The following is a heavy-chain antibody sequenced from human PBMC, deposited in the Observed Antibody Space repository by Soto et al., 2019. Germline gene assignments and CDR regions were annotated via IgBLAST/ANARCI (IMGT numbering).Heavy chain of an antibody. CDR2: IYWDDDK. CDR1: GFSLSTSGVG. Sequence: QITLKESGPTLVKPTQTLTLTCTFSGFSLSTSGVGVGWICQPPGKALEWLALIYWDDDKRYSPSLKRRLTSTKDTSKKQVVLTMANLDPLDTATYYCAHRHPRYGDYRAEYFQHWGQGTLVTVSS. J-gene: IGHJ1*01. CDR3: AHRHPRYGDYRAEYFQH. D-gene: IGHD4-17*01. V-gene: IGHV2-5*02.